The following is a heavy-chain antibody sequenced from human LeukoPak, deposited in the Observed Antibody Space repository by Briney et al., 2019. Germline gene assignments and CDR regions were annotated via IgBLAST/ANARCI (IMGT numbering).Heavy chain of an antibody. CDR1: SGSSSTYY. CDR3: ARPGQSSWWVYFNY. V-gene: IGHV4-4*09. J-gene: IGHJ4*02. Sequence: PSETLSLTCTISSGSSSTYYWTWLRQPPGKGLEWIGNIHTSGSTDYNPSLKSRVTMSIDTSKNQFSLRLSSVTAADTAVYYCARPGQSSWWVYFNYWGQGTLVTVSS. CDR2: IHTSGST. D-gene: IGHD2-15*01.